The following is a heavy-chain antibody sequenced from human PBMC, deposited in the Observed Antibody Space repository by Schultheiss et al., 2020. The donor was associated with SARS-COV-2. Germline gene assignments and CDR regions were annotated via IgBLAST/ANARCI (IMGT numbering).Heavy chain of an antibody. V-gene: IGHV4-30-2*03. J-gene: IGHJ6*02. CDR3: ARDRYGMDV. CDR1: GGSISSGGYS. Sequence: SQTLSLTCAVSGGSISSGGYSWSWIRQPPGKGLEWIGSVYYSGSAFYNPSLKSRVTISVDTSKNQFSLKLSSVTAADTAVYYCARDRYGMDVWGQGTTVTVSS. CDR2: VYYSGSA.